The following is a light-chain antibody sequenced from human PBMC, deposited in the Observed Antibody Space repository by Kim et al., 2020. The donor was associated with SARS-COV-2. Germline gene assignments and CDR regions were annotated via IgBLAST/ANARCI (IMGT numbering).Light chain of an antibody. Sequence: DIQMTQFPSSLSASVGDRVTITCRASQGISSWLAWYQQKPEKAPKCLIYAASSLQSGVPSRFSGSGSGTDFTLTISSLQPEDFATYYCQQYARYPRTFGQGTRVEIK. J-gene: IGKJ1*01. V-gene: IGKV1D-16*01. CDR3: QQYARYPRT. CDR1: QGISSW. CDR2: AAS.